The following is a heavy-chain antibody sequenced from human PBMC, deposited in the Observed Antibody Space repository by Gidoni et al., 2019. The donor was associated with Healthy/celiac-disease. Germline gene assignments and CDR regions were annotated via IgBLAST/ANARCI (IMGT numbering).Heavy chain of an antibody. CDR1: GYTFTSYG. CDR2: ISADQGNT. V-gene: IGHV1-18*01. D-gene: IGHD1-7*01. CDR3: ARDRPWNWNYLDDAFDI. J-gene: IGHJ3*02. Sequence: QVQLVQSGAEVKKHGASVKVSCKASGYTFTSYGISWVRQAPGQGLEWMGGISADQGNTNDAPKLQGRVTMTTETSTSTVYMELRSLRSDDTAVYYFARDRPWNWNYLDDAFDIWGQGTMVTVSS.